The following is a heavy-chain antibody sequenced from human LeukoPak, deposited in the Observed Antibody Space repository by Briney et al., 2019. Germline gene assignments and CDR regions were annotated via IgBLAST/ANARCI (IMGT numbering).Heavy chain of an antibody. D-gene: IGHD6-6*01. CDR2: INPSGGST. CDR1: GYTFTSYY. V-gene: IGHV1-46*01. CDR3: ARDGSYSSSSPWFDP. Sequence: APVKVSCKASGYTFTSYYMHWVRQAPGQGLEWMGIINPSGGSTSYAQKFQGRVTMTRDMSTSTVYMELSSLRSEDTAVYYCARDGSYSSSSPWFDPWGQGTLVTVSS. J-gene: IGHJ5*02.